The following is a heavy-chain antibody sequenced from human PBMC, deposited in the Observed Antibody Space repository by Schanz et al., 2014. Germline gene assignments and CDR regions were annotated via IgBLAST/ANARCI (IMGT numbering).Heavy chain of an antibody. CDR3: AKVQDDILTGSEYYYGMDV. D-gene: IGHD3-9*01. CDR2: IISILGIP. J-gene: IGHJ6*02. CDR1: GYTFVSYS. Sequence: QVQLVQSGAEVKKPGASVKVSCKASGYTFVSYSMHWVRQAPGQGLEWMGRIISILGIPNYAQKFQGRVTMTTDTSTSTAYMELRSLRSDDTAVYYCAKVQDDILTGSEYYYGMDVWGQGTTVTVSS. V-gene: IGHV1-18*04.